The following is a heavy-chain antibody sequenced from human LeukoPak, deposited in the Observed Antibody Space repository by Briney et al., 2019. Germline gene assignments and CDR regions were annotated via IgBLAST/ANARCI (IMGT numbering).Heavy chain of an antibody. CDR1: GVSVSSGSYY. V-gene: IGHV4-61*01. CDR3: ARDHLSGIAVAGDY. D-gene: IGHD6-19*01. CDR2: LYYSGST. J-gene: IGHJ4*02. Sequence: SQTLSLTSTVSGVSVSSGSYYCSWIRQPPGEGLEWIGYLYYSGSTNYTPSLKSRVTISVDTSKNQFSLKLSAVTAADTAVYYCARDHLSGIAVAGDYWGQGTLVTVSS.